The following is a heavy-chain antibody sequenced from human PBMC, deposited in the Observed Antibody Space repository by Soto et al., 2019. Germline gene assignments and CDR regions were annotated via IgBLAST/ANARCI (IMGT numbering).Heavy chain of an antibody. J-gene: IGHJ4*02. CDR3: ARAGIRSIDY. CDR1: GGSFSGYY. CDR2: INHSGST. V-gene: IGHV4-34*01. D-gene: IGHD4-17*01. Sequence: QVQLQQWGAGLLKPSETLSLTCAVYGGSFSGYYWSWIRQPPGKGLEWIGEINHSGSTNYNPSLKSRVTISVDTSKNQFSLKLSSVTAADTAVYDCARAGIRSIDYWGQGTLVTVSS.